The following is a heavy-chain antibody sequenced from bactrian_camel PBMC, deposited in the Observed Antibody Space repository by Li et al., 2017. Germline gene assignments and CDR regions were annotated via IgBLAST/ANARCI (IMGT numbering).Heavy chain of an antibody. V-gene: IGHV3S9*01. D-gene: IGHD3*01. CDR1: GYTVSRYC. J-gene: IGHJ4*01. Sequence: HVQLVESGGDSVQAGGSLKLSCTASGYTVSRYCIGWFRQVPGKEREGVAGVLSDGSLRYIDSVRGRFTLTRDSAKNTLSLEMDSLKAEDTAMYYCAVDAPWYKECVLRRTPELGVRGQGTQVTVS. CDR2: VLSDGSL.